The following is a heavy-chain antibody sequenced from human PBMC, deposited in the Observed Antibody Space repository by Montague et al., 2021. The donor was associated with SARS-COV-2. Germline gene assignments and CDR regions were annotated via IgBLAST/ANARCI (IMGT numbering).Heavy chain of an antibody. CDR1: GGSISSVGYY. Sequence: TLSLTCTVSGGSISSVGYYWSWIRQHPGKGLEWIGYIYYSGSTYYNPSIKSRVTISVDTSKNQFSPKLSSVTAADTAVYYCARDTGISRAFDIWGQGTMVTVSS. J-gene: IGHJ3*02. V-gene: IGHV4-31*03. CDR2: IYYSGST. CDR3: ARDTGISRAFDI. D-gene: IGHD2-15*01.